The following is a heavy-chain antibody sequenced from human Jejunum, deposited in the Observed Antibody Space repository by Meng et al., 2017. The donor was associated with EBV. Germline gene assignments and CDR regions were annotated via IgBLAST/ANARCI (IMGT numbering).Heavy chain of an antibody. CDR2: ISNDGNNK. D-gene: IGHD3-16*01. CDR3: TREWGADY. J-gene: IGHJ4*02. V-gene: IGHV3-30-3*01. CDR1: GFTLSGHA. Sequence: HVQVGESGGGVVQAGRSLIRYWAASGFTLSGHAMQWVRQAPGKGLKWVELISNDGNNKYYADSVKGRFTISRDNSKNTLYLQMNSLRVDDTALDYCTREWGADYWGQGTLVTVSS.